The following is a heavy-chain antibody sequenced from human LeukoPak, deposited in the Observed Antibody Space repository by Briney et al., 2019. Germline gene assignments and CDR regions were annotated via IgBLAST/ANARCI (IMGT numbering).Heavy chain of an antibody. V-gene: IGHV3-21*01. CDR1: GFTFSSYS. D-gene: IGHD2-15*01. CDR3: ARALLQRGDY. CDR2: ISSSSSYI. Sequence: GGSLRLSCAASGFTFSSYSMNWVRQAPGKGLEWVSSISSSSSYIYYADSVKGRFTISRDNAKNSLYLQMDSLRAEDTAVYYCARALLQRGDYWGQGTLVTVSS. J-gene: IGHJ4*02.